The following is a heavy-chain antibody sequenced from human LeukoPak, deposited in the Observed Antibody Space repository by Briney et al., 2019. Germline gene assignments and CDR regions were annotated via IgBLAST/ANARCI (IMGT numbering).Heavy chain of an antibody. D-gene: IGHD6-6*01. CDR1: GGSISSSSYY. V-gene: IGHV4-39*07. J-gene: IGHJ3*02. Sequence: SETLSLTCTASGGSISSSSYYWGWIRQPPGKGLEWIGSIYYSGSTYYNPSLKSRVTISVDTSKNQFSLKLSSVTAADTAVYYCARVSSIAARPGAFDIWGQGTMVTVSS. CDR3: ARVSSIAARPGAFDI. CDR2: IYYSGST.